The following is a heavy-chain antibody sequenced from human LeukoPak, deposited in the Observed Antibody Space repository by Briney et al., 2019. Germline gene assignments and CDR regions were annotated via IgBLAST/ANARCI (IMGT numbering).Heavy chain of an antibody. CDR3: AKARPGYSSSWYFDY. Sequence: GGSLRLSCAASGFTFSSYSMNWVRQAPGKGLEWVSSISSSSSYIYYADSVKGRFTIFRDNAKNSLYLQMNSLRAEDTALYYCAKARPGYSSSWYFDYWGQGTLVTVSS. D-gene: IGHD6-13*01. V-gene: IGHV3-21*04. CDR1: GFTFSSYS. J-gene: IGHJ4*02. CDR2: ISSSSSYI.